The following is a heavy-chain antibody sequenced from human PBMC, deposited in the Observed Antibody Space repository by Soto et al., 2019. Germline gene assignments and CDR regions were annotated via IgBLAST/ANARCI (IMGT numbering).Heavy chain of an antibody. Sequence: GGSLRLSCAASGFTFSTYTMHWVRQAPGKGLEWVAVISFDGSNKYYGDSVKGRFTISRDNSRNTLYLQMNSLRAEDTAVYYCAKGQHCITTSCYFYYYGMDVRGQGTTVTVSS. D-gene: IGHD2-2*01. V-gene: IGHV3-30*18. CDR3: AKGQHCITTSCYFYYYGMDV. CDR2: ISFDGSNK. J-gene: IGHJ6*02. CDR1: GFTFSTYT.